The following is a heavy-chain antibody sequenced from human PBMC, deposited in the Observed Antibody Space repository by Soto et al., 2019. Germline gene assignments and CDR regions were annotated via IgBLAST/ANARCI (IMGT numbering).Heavy chain of an antibody. CDR2: IYYSGST. CDR3: ARETVTTPNWFDP. CDR1: GGSISSGDYY. V-gene: IGHV4-30-4*01. J-gene: IGHJ5*02. Sequence: QVQLQESGPGLVKPSQTLSLTCTVSGGSISSGDYYWSWIRQPPGKGLEWIGYIYYSGSTYYNPSLQSRVXXSXDXXKNQFSRKLSSVTAADTAVYYCARETVTTPNWFDPWVQGTLVTVSS. D-gene: IGHD4-4*01.